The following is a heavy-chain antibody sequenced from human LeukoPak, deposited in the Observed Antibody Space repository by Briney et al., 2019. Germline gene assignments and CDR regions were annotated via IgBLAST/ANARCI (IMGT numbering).Heavy chain of an antibody. Sequence: SETLSLTCIVSGGSISSSSYYWGWIRQPPGKGLEWIGSIYYSGSTYYNPSLKSRVTISVDTSKNQFSLKLSSVTAADTAVYYCAQETRQEKVATIPYYFDYWGQGTLVTVSS. CDR3: AQETRQEKVATIPYYFDY. V-gene: IGHV4-39*01. CDR1: GGSISSSSYY. J-gene: IGHJ4*02. D-gene: IGHD5-12*01. CDR2: IYYSGST.